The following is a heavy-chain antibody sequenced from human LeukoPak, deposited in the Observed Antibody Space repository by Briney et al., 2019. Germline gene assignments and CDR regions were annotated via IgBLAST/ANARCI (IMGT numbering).Heavy chain of an antibody. J-gene: IGHJ3*02. CDR2: IDTSGNT. V-gene: IGHV4-4*07. CDR1: GGSISSYY. Sequence: SETLSLTCTVSGGSISSYYWSWIRQPAGKGLEWIGRIDTSGNTNYKPSLKSRVTMSVDTSKSQFFLKLSSVTAADTAVFYCARGRPRSLIVGTTRRSRAFDIWGQGTMVTVSS. CDR3: ARGRPRSLIVGTTRRSRAFDI. D-gene: IGHD1-26*01.